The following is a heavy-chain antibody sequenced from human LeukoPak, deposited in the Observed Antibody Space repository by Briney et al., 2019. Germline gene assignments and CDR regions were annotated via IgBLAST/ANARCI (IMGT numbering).Heavy chain of an antibody. CDR1: GFTFSTYS. Sequence: SGGSLRLSCAASGFTFSTYSMNWVRQGPGKGLEWVSFISSSSSYIYYADSVKGRFTISRDNAKNSLYLQMNSLRAEDTAVYYCAREVYSSSWSYYFDYWGQGTLVTVSS. CDR2: ISSSSSYI. CDR3: AREVYSSSWSYYFDY. J-gene: IGHJ4*02. D-gene: IGHD6-13*01. V-gene: IGHV3-21*01.